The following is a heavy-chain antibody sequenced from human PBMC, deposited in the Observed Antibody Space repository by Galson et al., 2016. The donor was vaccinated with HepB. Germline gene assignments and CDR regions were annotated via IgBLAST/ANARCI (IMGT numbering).Heavy chain of an antibody. CDR1: GFTFSSYE. Sequence: SLRLSCAASGFTFSSYEMNWVRQAPGKGLEWVSYVSTSGSATTMFYADSVKGRFTISRDNAKNSLYLQMNSLRAEDTAVYYCARDPMATRYYYYGMDVWGQGTTVTVSS. J-gene: IGHJ6*02. CDR3: ARDPMATRYYYYGMDV. D-gene: IGHD5-24*01. CDR2: VSTSGSATTM. V-gene: IGHV3-48*03.